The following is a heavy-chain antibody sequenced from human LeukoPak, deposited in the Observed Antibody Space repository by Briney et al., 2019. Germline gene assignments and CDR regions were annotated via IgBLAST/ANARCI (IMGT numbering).Heavy chain of an antibody. CDR3: ARRAYSSGYYYFDY. D-gene: IGHD3-22*01. J-gene: IGHJ4*02. V-gene: IGHV4-59*01. CDR1: GGSISSDF. CDR2: IYYSGST. Sequence: SETLSLICAVSGGSISSDFCSWIRQPPGKGLEWIGYIYYSGSTIYNPSLKSRVTISVDTSKNQFSLKLSSVTAADTAVYYCARRAYSSGYYYFDYWGQGTLVTVSS.